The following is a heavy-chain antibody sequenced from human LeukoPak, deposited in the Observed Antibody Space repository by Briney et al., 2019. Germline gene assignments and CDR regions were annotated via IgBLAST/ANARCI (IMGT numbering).Heavy chain of an antibody. CDR3: ARVDYDFWSGRDDAFDI. CDR1: GDSISSSSYY. Sequence: SETLSLTCTVSGDSISSSSYYWGWIRQPPGKGLEWIGSIYYSGSTYYNPSLKSRVTISVDTSKNQFSLKLSSVTAADTAVYYCARVDYDFWSGRDDAFDIWGQGTMVTVSS. CDR2: IYYSGST. D-gene: IGHD3-3*01. J-gene: IGHJ3*02. V-gene: IGHV4-39*07.